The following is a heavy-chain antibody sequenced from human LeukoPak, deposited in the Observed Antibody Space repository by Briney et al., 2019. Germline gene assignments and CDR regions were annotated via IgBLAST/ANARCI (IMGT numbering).Heavy chain of an antibody. Sequence: GGSLILSCAASGFTFSDHYMDWVRQAPGKGLEWIGRIRDKAHRYTTEYAASVKGRSTISRDDSKNSLYLQMNSLTIEDTAVYYCARSPSGDGPDYWGQGTLLTVSS. V-gene: IGHV3-72*01. CDR2: IRDKAHRYTT. CDR1: GFTFSDHY. D-gene: IGHD3-10*01. J-gene: IGHJ4*02. CDR3: ARSPSGDGPDY.